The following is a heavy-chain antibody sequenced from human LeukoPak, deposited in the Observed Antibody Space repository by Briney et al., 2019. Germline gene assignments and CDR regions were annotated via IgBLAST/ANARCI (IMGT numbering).Heavy chain of an antibody. V-gene: IGHV4-4*07. Sequence: SETLSLTCNVSGVSISGYYWRWIRQSAGKGLEWIGRVHTSGSTDYNPSLKSRVTMSVDTSKNQVSLRLRSVTAADTAVYYCARIDCPSYSRLFDDWGQGTLVTVSS. CDR1: GVSISGYY. J-gene: IGHJ5*02. D-gene: IGHD2-8*01. CDR2: VHTSGST. CDR3: ARIDCPSYSRLFDD.